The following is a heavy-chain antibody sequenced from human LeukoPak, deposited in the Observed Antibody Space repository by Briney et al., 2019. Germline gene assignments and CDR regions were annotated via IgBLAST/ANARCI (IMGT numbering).Heavy chain of an antibody. J-gene: IGHJ4*02. V-gene: IGHV3-64*04. D-gene: IGHD6-19*01. CDR3: AKDLGYSSGLYGFDY. Sequence: GGSLRLSRSASGFTFSTYAMHWVRQAPGKGLEYVSAINTNGDSTYYADSVKGRFTISRDNSKNTLYLQMNSLRAEDAAVYYCAKDLGYSSGLYGFDYWGQGTLVTVSS. CDR2: INTNGDST. CDR1: GFTFSTYA.